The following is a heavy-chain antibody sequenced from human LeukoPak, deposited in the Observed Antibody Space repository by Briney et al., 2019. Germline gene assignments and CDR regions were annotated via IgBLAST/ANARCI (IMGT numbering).Heavy chain of an antibody. CDR1: GYTFTSYG. CDR2: ISAYNGNT. V-gene: IGHV1-18*01. CDR3: ARDRYYGSARGLYYYYYYMDV. Sequence: ASVKVSCKASGYTFTSYGISWVRQAPGQGLEWMGWISAYNGNTNYAQKLQGRVTMTTDTSTSTAYMELRSLRSDDTAVYHCARDRYYGSARGLYYYYYYMDVWGKGTTVTISS. D-gene: IGHD3-10*01. J-gene: IGHJ6*03.